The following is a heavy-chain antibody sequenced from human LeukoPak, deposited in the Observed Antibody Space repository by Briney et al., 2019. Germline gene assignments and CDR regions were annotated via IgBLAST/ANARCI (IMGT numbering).Heavy chain of an antibody. J-gene: IGHJ5*02. D-gene: IGHD6-13*01. Sequence: KPSETLSLTCIVSGGSITSSSYYWGWIRQPPGKGLEWIGSICYSGDTYFDPSLKSRVTISIDTSKNQFSLKLSSVTAADTAVYYCARDNFSSSRNWFDPWGQGTLVTVSS. CDR3: ARDNFSSSRNWFDP. CDR1: GGSITSSSYY. V-gene: IGHV4-39*07. CDR2: ICYSGDT.